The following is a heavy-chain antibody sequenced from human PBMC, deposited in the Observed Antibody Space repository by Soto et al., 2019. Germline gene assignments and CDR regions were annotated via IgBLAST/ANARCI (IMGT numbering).Heavy chain of an antibody. CDR1: GFTFSNYA. J-gene: IGHJ4*02. Sequence: EVQLLESGGGLVQPGGSLRLSCAASGFTFSNYAMSWVRQAPGKGLEWVSAISGSGGTTYYADAVKGRFIISRGNSRSTLYLQMNSLRAEDTAVYYCAKVTTSAPTDYWGQGTLVTVSS. CDR3: AKVTTSAPTDY. CDR2: ISGSGGTT. V-gene: IGHV3-23*01.